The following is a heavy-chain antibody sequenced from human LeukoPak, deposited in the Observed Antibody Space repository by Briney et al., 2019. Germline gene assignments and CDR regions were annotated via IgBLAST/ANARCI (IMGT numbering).Heavy chain of an antibody. D-gene: IGHD2-2*01. CDR3: ANFGCSSTTCLDY. V-gene: IGHV3-23*01. J-gene: IGHJ4*02. CDR1: GFTFSSYA. Sequence: HTGGSLRLSCAASGFTFSSYAMTWVRQAPGKGLQWVSAISGSGDSTYYADSVKGRFTVSRDNSKNTLYLQMNSLRADDTTVYYCANFGCSSTTCLDYWGQGTLVTVSS. CDR2: ISGSGDST.